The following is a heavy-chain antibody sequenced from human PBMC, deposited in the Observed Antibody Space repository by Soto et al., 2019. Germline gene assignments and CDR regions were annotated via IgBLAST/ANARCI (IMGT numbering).Heavy chain of an antibody. CDR2: INHSGST. V-gene: IGHV4-34*01. Sequence: SETLSLTCAVYGGSFSGYYWSWIRQPPGKGLEWIGEINHSGSTNYNPSLKSRVTISVDTSKNQFSLKLSSVTAADTAVYYCQGFDQDDFWSGYYFDPWGQGTLVTVSS. J-gene: IGHJ5*02. D-gene: IGHD3-3*01. CDR1: GGSFSGYY. CDR3: QGFDQDDFWSGYYFDP.